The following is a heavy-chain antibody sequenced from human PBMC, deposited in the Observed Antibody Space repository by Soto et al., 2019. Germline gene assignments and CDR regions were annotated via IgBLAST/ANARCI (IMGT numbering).Heavy chain of an antibody. CDR2: IWYDGSNK. V-gene: IGHV3-33*01. D-gene: IGHD3-22*01. J-gene: IGHJ4*02. CDR1: GFTFSSYG. Sequence: GESLKISCAASGFTFSSYGMHWVRQAPGKGLEWVAVIWYDGSNKYYADSVKGRFTISRDNSKNTLYLQMNSLRAEDTAVYYCARDYGRSNYYDSSGYLVYWGQGTLVTVSS. CDR3: ARDYGRSNYYDSSGYLVY.